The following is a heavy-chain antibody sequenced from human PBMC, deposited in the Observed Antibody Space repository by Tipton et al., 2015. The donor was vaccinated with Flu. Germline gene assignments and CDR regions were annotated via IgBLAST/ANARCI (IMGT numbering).Heavy chain of an antibody. Sequence: TLSLTCSVSGGSINNYYLSWIRQAPGKGLEWIGSVYYSGNSYYNPSLKSRVAMSVDTSKNQLSLKLSSVTAADTAMFYCARLSFYDVDLKNFYFEGWGQGTLVTVSS. CDR1: GGSINNYY. CDR2: VYYSGNS. J-gene: IGHJ4*02. D-gene: IGHD3-10*02. V-gene: IGHV4-59*04. CDR3: ARLSFYDVDLKNFYFEG.